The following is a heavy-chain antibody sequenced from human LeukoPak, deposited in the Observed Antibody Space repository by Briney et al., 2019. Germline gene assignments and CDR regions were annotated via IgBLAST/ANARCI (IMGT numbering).Heavy chain of an antibody. Sequence: PGGSLRLSCTASGFTFSNYWMSWVRQAPGKGLEWVANIKQDGSEKYYVDSVKGRFTISRDNAKNSLYLQMNSLRAEDTAVYYCARDGVFRSSAPDYWGQGTLVTVSS. CDR1: GFTFSNYW. D-gene: IGHD6-6*01. J-gene: IGHJ4*02. CDR3: ARDGVFRSSAPDY. CDR2: IKQDGSEK. V-gene: IGHV3-7*01.